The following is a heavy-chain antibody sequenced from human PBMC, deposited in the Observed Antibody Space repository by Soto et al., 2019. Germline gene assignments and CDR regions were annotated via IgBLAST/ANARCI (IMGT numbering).Heavy chain of an antibody. CDR1: GFTFSSYS. CDR3: ARAQYYDFWSGSSYYYYGMDV. D-gene: IGHD3-3*01. Sequence: EVQLVESGGGLVKPGGSLRLSCAASGFTFSSYSMNWVRQAPGKGLEWVSSISSSSSYIYYADSVKGRFTISRDNAKKSLYLQMNSLRAEDTDVYYCARAQYYDFWSGSSYYYYGMDVWGQGTTVTVSS. J-gene: IGHJ6*02. CDR2: ISSSSSYI. V-gene: IGHV3-21*01.